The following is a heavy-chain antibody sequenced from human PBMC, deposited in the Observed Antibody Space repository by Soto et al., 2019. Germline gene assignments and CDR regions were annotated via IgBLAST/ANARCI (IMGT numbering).Heavy chain of an antibody. J-gene: IGHJ4*02. CDR2: ISSSSSTI. V-gene: IGHV3-48*02. CDR3: ARDGGTYYYDSSGYDFDY. D-gene: IGHD3-22*01. Sequence: GGSLRLSCAASGFTFSSYSMNWVRQAPGKGLEWVSYISSSSSTIYYADSVKDRFTISRDNAKNSLYLQMNSLRDEDTAVYYCARDGGTYYYDSSGYDFDYWGQGTLVTVSS. CDR1: GFTFSSYS.